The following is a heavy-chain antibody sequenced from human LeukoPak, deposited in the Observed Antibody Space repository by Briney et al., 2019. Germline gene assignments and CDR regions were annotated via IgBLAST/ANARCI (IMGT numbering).Heavy chain of an antibody. D-gene: IGHD5-24*01. Sequence: GGSLRLSCVASGFTFSSNWMSWVRQAPEKGLEWVANIKEDGSRDYYVDSVKGRFTISRDNAKNLLYLQMKSLRAEDTAIYYCARDGGGYDSWGQGTLVTVSS. CDR2: IKEDGSRD. CDR3: ARDGGGYDS. CDR1: GFTFSSNW. V-gene: IGHV3-7*01. J-gene: IGHJ5*01.